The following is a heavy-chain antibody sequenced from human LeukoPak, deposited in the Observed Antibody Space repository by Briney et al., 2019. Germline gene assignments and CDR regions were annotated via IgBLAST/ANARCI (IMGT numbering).Heavy chain of an antibody. D-gene: IGHD6-13*01. Sequence: SETLSLTCSLSGASIISSSYYWAWIRQPPGMGLEWIGSIYYSGITYYNPFLKSRATVSVDTSKNQFSLHLISVTAADTAVYYCARRNGHSWDVGNWFDPWGQGTLVTVSS. CDR2: IYYSGIT. CDR1: GASIISSSYY. V-gene: IGHV4-39*01. CDR3: ARRNGHSWDVGNWFDP. J-gene: IGHJ5*02.